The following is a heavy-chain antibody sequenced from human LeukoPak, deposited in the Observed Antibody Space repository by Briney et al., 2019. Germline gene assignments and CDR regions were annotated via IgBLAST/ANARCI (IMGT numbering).Heavy chain of an antibody. V-gene: IGHV4-39*07. CDR3: ASIVPERWFDP. Sequence: SETLSLTCTISGDYIGRINYYWGWIRQPPGKGLEWIGEINHSGSTNYNPSLKSRVTISVDTSKNQFSLKLSSVTAADTAVYYCASIVPERWFDPWGQGTLVTVSS. CDR1: GDYIGRINYY. D-gene: IGHD1-26*01. CDR2: INHSGST. J-gene: IGHJ5*02.